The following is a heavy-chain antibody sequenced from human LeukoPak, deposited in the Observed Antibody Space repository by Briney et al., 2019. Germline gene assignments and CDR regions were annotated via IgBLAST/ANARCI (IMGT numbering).Heavy chain of an antibody. V-gene: IGHV3-7*01. J-gene: IGHJ4*02. Sequence: PGGSLRLSCAASGFTFCSYWMTWVRQAPGKGLKWVANINQDGGGKYYVDSVKGRFTISRDNAKNSLYLQMDSLKVEDTAVYYCARAQYYSNDCWGQGTLVTVSS. D-gene: IGHD4-11*01. CDR1: GFTFCSYW. CDR2: INQDGGGK. CDR3: ARAQYYSNDC.